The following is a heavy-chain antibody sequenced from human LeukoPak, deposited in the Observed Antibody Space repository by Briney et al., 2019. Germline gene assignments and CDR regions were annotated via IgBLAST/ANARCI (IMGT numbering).Heavy chain of an antibody. CDR1: GGTFSSYA. Sequence: ASVKVSCKASGGTFSSYAISWVRQAPGQGLEWMGGIIPIFGTANYAQKFQGRVTITADESTSTAYMELSSLRSEDTAVYYCARDFGGQWLVGRYYGMDVWGQGTTVTVSS. CDR3: ARDFGGQWLVGRYYGMDV. D-gene: IGHD6-19*01. V-gene: IGHV1-69*13. CDR2: IIPIFGTA. J-gene: IGHJ6*02.